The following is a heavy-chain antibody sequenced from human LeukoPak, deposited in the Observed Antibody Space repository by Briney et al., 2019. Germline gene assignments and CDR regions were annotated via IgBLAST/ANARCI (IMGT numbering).Heavy chain of an antibody. J-gene: IGHJ4*02. V-gene: IGHV3-73*01. CDR1: GFTFSGSA. CDR3: TSHDSSGYYYHQLYYFDY. D-gene: IGHD3-22*01. CDR2: IRSKANSYAT. Sequence: PGGSLRLSCAASGFTFSGSAMHWVRQASGKGLEWVGRIRSKANSYATAYAASVKGRFTISRDDSKNTAYLQMNSLKTEDTAVYYCTSHDSSGYYYHQLYYFDYWGQGTLVTVSP.